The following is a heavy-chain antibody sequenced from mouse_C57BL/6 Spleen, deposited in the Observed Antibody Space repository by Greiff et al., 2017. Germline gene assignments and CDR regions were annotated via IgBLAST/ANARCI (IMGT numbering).Heavy chain of an antibody. CDR1: GYSITSGYD. CDR3: ARAWDYNYFDY. Sequence: QSGPGMVKPSQSLSLTCTVTGYSITSGYDWHWIRHFPGNKLEWMGYISYSGSNNYKPSLKSRISITHDTSKNHFFLKLNSVTTEDTATYYCARAWDYNYFDYWGQGTTLTVSS. J-gene: IGHJ2*01. V-gene: IGHV3-1*01. CDR2: ISYSGSN. D-gene: IGHD2-4*01.